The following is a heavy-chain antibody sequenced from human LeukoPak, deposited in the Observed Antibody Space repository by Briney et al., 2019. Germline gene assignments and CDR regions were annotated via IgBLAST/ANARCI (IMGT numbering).Heavy chain of an antibody. CDR2: IIPIFGTA. V-gene: IGHV1-69*13. CDR1: GGTFISYA. D-gene: IGHD2-21*01. CDR3: ARTLEGDESY. J-gene: IGHJ4*02. Sequence: SVKVSCKASGGTFISYAISWVRQAPGQGLEWMGGIIPIFGTANYAQKFQGRVTITADESTSTAYMEPSGLRSEDTAVYYCARTLEGDESYWGQGTLVTVSS.